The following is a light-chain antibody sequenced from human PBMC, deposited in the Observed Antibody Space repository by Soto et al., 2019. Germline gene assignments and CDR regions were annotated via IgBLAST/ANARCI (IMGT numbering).Light chain of an antibody. CDR2: VAS. V-gene: IGKV3-20*01. CDR3: QQYGSSPFT. J-gene: IGKJ3*01. CDR1: QSVSDRY. Sequence: EIVLTQSPGTLSLSPGERATLSCRASQSVSDRYLAWYQQKPGQAPRLLIYVASSRATGIPDRFSGSGSGTDFTLTISRLEPEDFAVYYCQQYGSSPFTFVPGTKVDIK.